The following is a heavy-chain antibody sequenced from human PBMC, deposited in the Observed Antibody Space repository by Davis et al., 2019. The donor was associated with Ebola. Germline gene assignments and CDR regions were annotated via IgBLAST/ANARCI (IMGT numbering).Heavy chain of an antibody. CDR1: GVTFTSSA. V-gene: IGHV1-58*02. CDR2: IVVGSGNT. CDR3: AASAGTVGKFGY. J-gene: IGHJ4*01. D-gene: IGHD1-14*01. Sequence: SAKDSCKASGVTFTSSAMQWVRQARGQRLEWIGWIVVGSGNTNYAQKFQGRVTITRDMSTSTSYLDLSNLRSEDTAVYYCAASAGTVGKFGYWGQGTLVTVSS.